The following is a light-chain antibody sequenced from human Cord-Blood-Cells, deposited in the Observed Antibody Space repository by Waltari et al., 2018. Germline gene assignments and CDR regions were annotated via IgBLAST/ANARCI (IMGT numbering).Light chain of an antibody. CDR3: SSYTSSSTWV. CDR1: SSDGGGYNY. CDR2: DVS. Sequence: QSALTQPASVSGSPGQSITISCTGTSSDGGGYNYVSWYQQHPGKAPKLMIYDVSTRPSGVSHRFSGSKSGNTASLTISGLQAEDEADYYCSSYTSSSTWVFGGGTKLTVL. V-gene: IGLV2-14*01. J-gene: IGLJ3*02.